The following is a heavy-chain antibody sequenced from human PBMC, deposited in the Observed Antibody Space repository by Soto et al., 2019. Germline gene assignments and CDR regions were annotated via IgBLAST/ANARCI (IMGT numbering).Heavy chain of an antibody. Sequence: GGSLRLSCAASGFTFSSYSMNWVRQAPGKGLEWVSSISSSSSYIYYADSVKGRFTISRDNAKNSLYLQMNSLRAEDTAVYYCARVSRLAAAGTVYYGMDVWGQGTTVTVSS. CDR2: ISSSSSYI. V-gene: IGHV3-21*01. D-gene: IGHD6-13*01. CDR3: ARVSRLAAAGTVYYGMDV. J-gene: IGHJ6*02. CDR1: GFTFSSYS.